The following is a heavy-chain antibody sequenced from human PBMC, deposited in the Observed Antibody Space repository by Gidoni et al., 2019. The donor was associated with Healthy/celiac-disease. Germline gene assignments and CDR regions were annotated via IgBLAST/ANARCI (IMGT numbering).Heavy chain of an antibody. CDR2: IHHRGST. D-gene: IGHD1-26*01. CDR3: ARAGRWELLRVRKRYNWFDP. J-gene: IGHJ5*02. Sequence: QVQLQQWGAGLLKPSETLSLTCAVYGGAFSGYYWSWIRQPPGKGREWIGEIHHRGSTNYNPSLKSRVTISVDSSKHQFSLKLSSVTAADTAVYYCARAGRWELLRVRKRYNWFDPWGQGTLVTVSS. V-gene: IGHV4-34*01. CDR1: GGAFSGYY.